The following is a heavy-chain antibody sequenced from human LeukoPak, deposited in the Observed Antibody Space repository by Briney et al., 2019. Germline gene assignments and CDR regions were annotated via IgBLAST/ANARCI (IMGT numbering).Heavy chain of an antibody. CDR3: AKSGGYGLIDY. Sequence: AETLSLTCTVSGGSISSYYWSWIRQPPGKGLEWIGSIYSSGSTYYNASLQSRVTISIETSKNQISLRLNSVTAADTAMYYCAKSGGYGLIDYWGQGTLVTVSS. V-gene: IGHV4-59*04. CDR2: IYSSGST. CDR1: GGSISSYY. D-gene: IGHD1-26*01. J-gene: IGHJ4*02.